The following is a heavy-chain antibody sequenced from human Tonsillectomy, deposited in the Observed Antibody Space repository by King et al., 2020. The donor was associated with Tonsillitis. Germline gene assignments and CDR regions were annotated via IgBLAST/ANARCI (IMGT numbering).Heavy chain of an antibody. D-gene: IGHD1-1*01. CDR3: AKDALALTSPGTIKGFYYYYMDV. J-gene: IGHJ6*03. V-gene: IGHV3-23*04. CDR1: GFTFSSYA. Sequence: VKLVESGGGLVQPGGSLRLSCAASGFTFSSYAMSWVRQGPGKGLEWVSTISGSGGRTYYADSVKGRFTISRDNSKNTLNLKMNTLRAEDTAVYYCAKDALALTSPGTIKGFYYYYMDVWGKGTTVTVSS. CDR2: ISGSGGRT.